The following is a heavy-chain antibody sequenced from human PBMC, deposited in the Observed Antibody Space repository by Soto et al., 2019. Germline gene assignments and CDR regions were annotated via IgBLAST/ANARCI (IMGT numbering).Heavy chain of an antibody. CDR3: ARETTPYGNYYYYYMDV. J-gene: IGHJ6*03. D-gene: IGHD1-1*01. Sequence: QVQLQESGPGLVKPSETLSLTCTVSGGSISSYYWSWIRQPPGKGLEWIGYIYYSGSTNYNPSLKGRVTISVDTSNDQFSLKLSSVTAADTAVYYCARETTPYGNYYYYYMDVWGKGTTVTVSS. CDR2: IYYSGST. V-gene: IGHV4-59*01. CDR1: GGSISSYY.